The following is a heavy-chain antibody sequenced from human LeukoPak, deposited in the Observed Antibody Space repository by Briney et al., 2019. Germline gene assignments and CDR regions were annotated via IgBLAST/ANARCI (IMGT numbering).Heavy chain of an antibody. J-gene: IGHJ4*02. CDR2: SYYDGSNK. CDR3: VRMGGDNGGKTLEN. CDR1: GFTFSSYG. V-gene: IGHV3-33*01. Sequence: PGGSLRLSCAASGFTFSSYGMHWVRQAPAKGLDGVAMSYYDGSNKYYADSVRGRFTISRDNSRNTVYLQMNSLRVEDTAVYFCVRMGGDNGGKTLENWGQGTLVIVSS. D-gene: IGHD4-23*01.